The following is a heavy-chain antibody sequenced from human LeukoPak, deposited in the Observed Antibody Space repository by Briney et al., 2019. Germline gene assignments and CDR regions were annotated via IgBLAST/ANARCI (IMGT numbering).Heavy chain of an antibody. J-gene: IGHJ4*02. CDR2: VNHSGST. D-gene: IGHD5-24*01. CDR3: AREGIRRDGYRRVDY. CDR1: GGSFSGYS. V-gene: IGHV4-34*01. Sequence: SETLSLTCAVYGGSFSGYSWSWIRQPPGKGLEWIGEVNHSGSTNYSPSLKSRVSISVVTFKIQFSLKLRSVTAADTGVYSGAREGIRRDGYRRVDYWGQGTLVTVSS.